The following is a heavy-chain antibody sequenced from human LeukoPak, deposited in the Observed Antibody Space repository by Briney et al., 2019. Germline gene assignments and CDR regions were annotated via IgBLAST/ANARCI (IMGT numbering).Heavy chain of an antibody. J-gene: IGHJ6*02. CDR3: AKSVGDYYYYYGMDV. Sequence: PGGSLRLSCTVSGFSFGDYALSWVRQAPGKGLEWVGFIRSKAYGGTTEYAASVKGRFTISGDDSKSIAYLQMNSLKSEDTAVYYCAKSVGDYYYYYGMDVWGQGTTVTVSS. CDR1: GFSFGDYA. CDR2: IRSKAYGGTT. V-gene: IGHV3-49*04.